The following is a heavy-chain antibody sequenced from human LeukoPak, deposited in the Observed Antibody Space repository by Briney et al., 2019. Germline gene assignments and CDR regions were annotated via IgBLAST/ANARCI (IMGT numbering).Heavy chain of an antibody. CDR3: ARGGSYHGY. Sequence: PSETLSLTCTVSGDSISGYYWSWIRQPPGKGLEWIGNIYHSGTTNHNPSLKSRVTISVDTSKNQFSLKLSSVTAADTATYYCARGGSYHGYWGQGTLVTVSS. CDR2: IYHSGTT. CDR1: GDSISGYY. V-gene: IGHV4-59*01. J-gene: IGHJ4*02. D-gene: IGHD1-26*01.